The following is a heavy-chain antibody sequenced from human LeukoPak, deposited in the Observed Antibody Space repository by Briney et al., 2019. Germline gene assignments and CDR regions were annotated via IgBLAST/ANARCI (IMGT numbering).Heavy chain of an antibody. Sequence: SETLSLTCTVSGGSISTYYWTWIRQPPGKGLEWIGNINYSGSTNYNPSLKSRVTISVDTSKNQLSLKVNSVTAADTAVYYCARCEGSSAYDRLSYWGQGTLVTVSS. CDR2: INYSGST. V-gene: IGHV4-59*01. CDR3: ARCEGSSAYDRLSY. D-gene: IGHD5-12*01. CDR1: GGSISTYY. J-gene: IGHJ4*02.